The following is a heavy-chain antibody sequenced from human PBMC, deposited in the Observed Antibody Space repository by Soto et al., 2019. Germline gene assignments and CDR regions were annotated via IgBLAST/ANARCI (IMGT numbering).Heavy chain of an antibody. V-gene: IGHV3-9*01. D-gene: IGHD3-10*01. CDR1: GFSFNDYA. Sequence: GGSLRLSCAASGFSFNDYAMHWVRQAPGKGLEWVSGISWNSGNIGYADSVKGRFTISRDNAENSLYLQMNSLRAEDTALYYCVKDIGDHYDPGSWYKDAGCGMDVWGQGTTVTVSS. CDR2: ISWNSGNI. J-gene: IGHJ6*02. CDR3: VKDIGDHYDPGSWYKDAGCGMDV.